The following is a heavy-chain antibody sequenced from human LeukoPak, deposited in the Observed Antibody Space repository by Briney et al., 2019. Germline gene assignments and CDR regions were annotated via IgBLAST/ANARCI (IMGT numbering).Heavy chain of an antibody. J-gene: IGHJ4*02. D-gene: IGHD4-17*01. CDR2: ISAYNGNT. CDR1: GYTFTGYY. CDR3: ARDLIYGDYDFDY. Sequence: ASVKVSCKASGYTFTGYYLHWVRQAPGQGLEWMGWISAYNGNTNYAQKLQGRVTMTADTSTSTAYMELRSLRSDDTAVYYCARDLIYGDYDFDYWGQGTLVTVSS. V-gene: IGHV1-18*04.